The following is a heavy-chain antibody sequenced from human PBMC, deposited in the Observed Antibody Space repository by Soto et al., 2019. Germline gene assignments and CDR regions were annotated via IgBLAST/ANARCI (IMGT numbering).Heavy chain of an antibody. CDR3: ASAPSALYDY. J-gene: IGHJ4*02. CDR1: GFSVNNY. Sequence: EVQLVESGGGLIQPGGSLRLSCAASGFSVNNYMSWVRQAPGKGLEWVSVMYSGGGTWYKDSVKGRFNISRDNSKNTLYLQMNSLRAEDTALYYCASAPSALYDYWGQGTLVTVSS. V-gene: IGHV3-53*01. CDR2: MYSGGGT. D-gene: IGHD3-16*01.